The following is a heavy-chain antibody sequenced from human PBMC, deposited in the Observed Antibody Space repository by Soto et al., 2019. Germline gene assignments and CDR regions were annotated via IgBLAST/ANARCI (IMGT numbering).Heavy chain of an antibody. CDR3: ARSISAIPGDD. J-gene: IGHJ4*02. CDR2: IKPDGSEI. V-gene: IGHV3-7*05. CDR1: GFSFSSYW. D-gene: IGHD2-2*01. Sequence: EVQLVESGGGLVQPGGSLRLSCAASGFSFSSYWMSWVRQVQGKGLEWVANIKPDGSEIYYVDSVKGRFTISRDNAKNSVYLQMKSLSAEATAMYHSARSISAIPGDDGGQGTLVTVSS.